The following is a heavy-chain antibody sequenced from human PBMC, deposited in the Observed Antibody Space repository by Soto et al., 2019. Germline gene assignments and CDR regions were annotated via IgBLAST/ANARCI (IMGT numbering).Heavy chain of an antibody. CDR2: IYHSGST. V-gene: IGHV4-38-2*02. J-gene: IGHJ4*02. Sequence: SETLSLTCAVSGYSMSGGYYWGWIRQPPGKGLEWIGSIYHSGSTYYNPSLKSRVTISVDTSKNQFSLKLSSVTAADTVVYYCAREDQVEMATITRFDYWGQGTLVTVSS. CDR3: AREDQVEMATITRFDY. CDR1: GYSMSGGYY. D-gene: IGHD4-4*01.